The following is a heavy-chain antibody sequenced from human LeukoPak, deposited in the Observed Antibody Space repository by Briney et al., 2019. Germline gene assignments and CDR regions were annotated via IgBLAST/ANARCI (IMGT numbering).Heavy chain of an antibody. V-gene: IGHV3-7*01. D-gene: IGHD4-17*01. J-gene: IGHJ4*02. Sequence: GGSLRLSCAASGFTFSSYWMSWVRQAPGKGLEWVANIKLDGSEKYYVDSVKGRFTISRDNAKKSLYLQMNSLRAEDTAVYYCARGGTGYGDGTFDYWGQGTLVTVSS. CDR1: GFTFSSYW. CDR3: ARGGTGYGDGTFDY. CDR2: IKLDGSEK.